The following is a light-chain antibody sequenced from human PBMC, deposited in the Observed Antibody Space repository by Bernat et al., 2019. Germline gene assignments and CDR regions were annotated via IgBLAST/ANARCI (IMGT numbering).Light chain of an antibody. Sequence: QSALTQPASVSGSPGQSITISCTGTSSDVGGYNNVSWYQHHPGKAPKLMIYHVSSRPSGVSNRFSGSKSDNTASLTISGLQADDEADYYCSSFTGSTTLVFVFGSGTKVTVL. CDR3: SSFTGSTTLVFV. V-gene: IGLV2-14*03. J-gene: IGLJ1*01. CDR1: SSDVGGYNN. CDR2: HVS.